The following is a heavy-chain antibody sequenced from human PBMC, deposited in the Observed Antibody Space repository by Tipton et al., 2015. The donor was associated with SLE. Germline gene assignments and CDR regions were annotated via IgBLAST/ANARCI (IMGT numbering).Heavy chain of an antibody. CDR2: ISSSGRYI. J-gene: IGHJ5*02. CDR3: AGDDYASGIT. Sequence: GSLRLSCAASGFTFSIYGMNWVRRAPGKGLEWVSFISSSGRYIYHAESLKGRFTISRDNAKNSLYLQMNSLRVEDTVVYFCAGDDYASGITWGQGTLVTVSS. CDR1: GFTFSIYG. D-gene: IGHD3-10*01. V-gene: IGHV3-21*03.